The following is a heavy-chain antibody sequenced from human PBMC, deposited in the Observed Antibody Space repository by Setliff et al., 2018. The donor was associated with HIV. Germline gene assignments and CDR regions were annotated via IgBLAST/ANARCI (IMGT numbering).Heavy chain of an antibody. Sequence: SETLSLTCTVSGDSISTSNSYWGWVRQPPGKGLEWIGSLYYGGSTYYNPSLKSRVTISVDTPKSHFSLKLSSVTAADTAVYYCARHQVIPTVIGAFDIWGQGTVVTVSS. D-gene: IGHD3-16*02. CDR1: GDSISTSNSY. V-gene: IGHV4-39*01. CDR2: LYYGGST. J-gene: IGHJ3*02. CDR3: ARHQVIPTVIGAFDI.